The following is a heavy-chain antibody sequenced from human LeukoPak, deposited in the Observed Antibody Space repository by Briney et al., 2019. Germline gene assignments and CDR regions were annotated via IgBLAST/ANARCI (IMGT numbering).Heavy chain of an antibody. J-gene: IGHJ4*02. V-gene: IGHV3-23*01. D-gene: IGHD4-17*01. CDR2: ISGSGGST. CDR1: GFTFSSYA. CDR3: ARALRTVWGYYFDY. Sequence: GGSLRLSCAASGFTFSSYAMSWVHQAPGKGLEWVSAISGSGGSTYYADSVKGRFTISRDNAKNSLYLLMNSLRAEDTAVYYCARALRTVWGYYFDYWGQGTLVTVSS.